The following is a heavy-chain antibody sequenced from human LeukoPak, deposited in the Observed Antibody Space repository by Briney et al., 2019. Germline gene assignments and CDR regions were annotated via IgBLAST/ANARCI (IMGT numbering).Heavy chain of an antibody. CDR3: ARAISAGSPITASDC. Sequence: APVKVSCKTSGYTFTAYYMHWVRQAPGQGLEWMGWINPNSDFTNFAQNFQGRVTMTSDTSISTAYMELSRLRSDDTAVYYCARAISAGSPITASDCWGQGTLVTVSS. J-gene: IGHJ4*02. D-gene: IGHD2-15*01. CDR2: INPNSDFT. V-gene: IGHV1-2*02. CDR1: GYTFTAYY.